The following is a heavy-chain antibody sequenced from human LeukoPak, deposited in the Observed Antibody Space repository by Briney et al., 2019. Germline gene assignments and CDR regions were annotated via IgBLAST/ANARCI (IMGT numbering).Heavy chain of an antibody. V-gene: IGHV4-30-4*01. Sequence: SETLSLTCNVSGGSINSGDAYWSWIRQPPGKSLEWIGYISYSGSPYYNPSLGGRVAISGDTSENQFVLRLGSVTAADTAVYYCARVPYGSGTYYFDYWGQGILVTVSS. J-gene: IGHJ4*02. CDR3: ARVPYGSGTYYFDY. CDR1: GGSINSGDAY. CDR2: ISYSGSP. D-gene: IGHD3-10*01.